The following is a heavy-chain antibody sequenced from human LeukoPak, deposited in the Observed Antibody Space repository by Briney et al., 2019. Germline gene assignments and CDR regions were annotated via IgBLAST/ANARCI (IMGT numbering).Heavy chain of an antibody. CDR3: ARRRSVVTANFDY. J-gene: IGHJ4*02. CDR1: GGSVSSGSYY. D-gene: IGHD2-21*02. V-gene: IGHV4-61*02. Sequence: SETLSLTCTVSGGSVSSGSYYWSWIRQPAGKGLVWIGRIYTSGSTNYNPSLKSRVTISVDTSKNQFSLKLSSVTAADTAVYYCARRRSVVTANFDYWGQGTLVTVSS. CDR2: IYTSGST.